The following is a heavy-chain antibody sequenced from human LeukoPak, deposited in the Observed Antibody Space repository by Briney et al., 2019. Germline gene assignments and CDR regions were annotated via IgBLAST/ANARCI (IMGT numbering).Heavy chain of an antibody. CDR2: IYSGGST. CDR1: GFTFSSYA. Sequence: GGSLRLSCAASGFTFSSYAMSWVRQAPGKGLEWVSVIYSGGSTYYADSVKGRFTISRHNSKNTLYLQMNSLRAEDTAVYYCARVGMDVWGQGTTVTVSS. J-gene: IGHJ6*02. CDR3: ARVGMDV. V-gene: IGHV3-53*01.